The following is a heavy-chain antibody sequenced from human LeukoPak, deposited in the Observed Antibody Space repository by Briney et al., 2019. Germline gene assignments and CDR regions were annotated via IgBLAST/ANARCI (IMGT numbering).Heavy chain of an antibody. D-gene: IGHD3-3*01. CDR2: LSGSGVST. Sequence: PGGSLRLSCAASGFTFSSYAMSWVRQAPGKGLEWVSALSGSGVSTYYADSVKGRFTISRVNSKNTLYLQMSSLRAEDTAVYYCAKDLRPGIPLFGWFDPWGQGTLVTVSS. J-gene: IGHJ5*02. CDR1: GFTFSSYA. CDR3: AKDLRPGIPLFGWFDP. V-gene: IGHV3-23*01.